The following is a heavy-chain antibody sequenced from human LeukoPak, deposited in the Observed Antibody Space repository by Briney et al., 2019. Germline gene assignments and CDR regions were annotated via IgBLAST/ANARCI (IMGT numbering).Heavy chain of an antibody. D-gene: IGHD4-17*01. J-gene: IGHJ3*02. Sequence: SETLSLTCTVSGGSISSSSYYWGWIRQPPGKGLEWIGSIYYSGSTYYNPSLKSRVTISVDTSKNQFSLKLSSVTAADTAVYYCARGGVRSRGAFDIWGQGTMVTVSS. CDR2: IYYSGST. CDR3: ARGGVRSRGAFDI. V-gene: IGHV4-39*07. CDR1: GGSISSSSYY.